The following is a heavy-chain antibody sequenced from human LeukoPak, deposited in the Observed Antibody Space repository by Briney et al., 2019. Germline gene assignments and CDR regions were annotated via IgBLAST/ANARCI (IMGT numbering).Heavy chain of an antibody. J-gene: IGHJ4*02. CDR3: ARNGYYSADS. D-gene: IGHD4-17*01. V-gene: IGHV4-39*07. CDR1: GGSISSSSYY. CDR2: IYYTGST. Sequence: SETLSLTCTVSGGSISSSSYYWGWIRQPPGKGLEWIGSIYYTGSTYYNPSLKSRVTISVDTSKNQFSLHLSSVTTTDTALYFCARNGYYSADSWGQGTLVTVSS.